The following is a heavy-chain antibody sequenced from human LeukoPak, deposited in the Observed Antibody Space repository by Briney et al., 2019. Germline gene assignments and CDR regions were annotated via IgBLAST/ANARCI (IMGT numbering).Heavy chain of an antibody. D-gene: IGHD7-27*01. CDR3: ARDVNWGFDS. J-gene: IGHJ4*02. V-gene: IGHV3-48*04. CDR1: GFTFSDYP. Sequence: GGSLRLSCATSGFTFSDYPMNWVRQAPGKGLEWVSNIRGSGPGSGSGTYYADSVKGRFIISRDNAKNSVYLQMNRLRGEDSAFYYCARDVNWGFDSWGQGALVTVSS. CDR2: IRGSGPGSGSGT.